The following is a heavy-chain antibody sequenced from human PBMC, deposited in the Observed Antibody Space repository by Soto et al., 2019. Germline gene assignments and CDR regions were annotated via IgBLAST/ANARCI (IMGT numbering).Heavy chain of an antibody. D-gene: IGHD5-18*01. Sequence: GGSLRLSCEVSGVNFRGYAMSWARQDPGKGLEWVSGIRIGPGITYYADSVKGRFTISSDISRKTVYLQMNNLRGEDTALYFCARSRSAMADGMNVWGQGTTVTVSS. J-gene: IGHJ6*02. CDR1: GVNFRGYA. CDR2: IRIGPGIT. V-gene: IGHV3-23*01. CDR3: ARSRSAMADGMNV.